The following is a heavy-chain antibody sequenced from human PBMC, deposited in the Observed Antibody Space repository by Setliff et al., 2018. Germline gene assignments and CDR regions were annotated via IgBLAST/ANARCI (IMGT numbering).Heavy chain of an antibody. Sequence: LRLSCVASGFTFSNHWMNWVRQAPGKGLEWVANIKQDGSDKYYVDSVKGRFTISRDNAKNSLYLQMNSLRAEDTAVYYCARDQSFLGSTQYNWFDPWGQGTLVTVSS. CDR2: IKQDGSDK. CDR1: GFTFSNHW. J-gene: IGHJ5*02. CDR3: ARDQSFLGSTQYNWFDP. D-gene: IGHD3-10*01. V-gene: IGHV3-7*01.